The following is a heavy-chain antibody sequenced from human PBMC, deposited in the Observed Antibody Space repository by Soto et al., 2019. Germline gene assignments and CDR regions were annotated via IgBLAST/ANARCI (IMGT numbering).Heavy chain of an antibody. CDR1: GYTLTELS. Sequence: ASVKVSCKVSGYTLTELSMHSVRQAPGKGLEWMGGFDAEDGETIYAQKFQVRVTMTEDTSTDTAYMELSSLRSEDTAVYYCATDLNSNYYDVTSGWFDPWGQGTLVTVSS. CDR3: ATDLNSNYYDVTSGWFDP. V-gene: IGHV1-24*01. CDR2: FDAEDGET. J-gene: IGHJ5*02. D-gene: IGHD4-4*01.